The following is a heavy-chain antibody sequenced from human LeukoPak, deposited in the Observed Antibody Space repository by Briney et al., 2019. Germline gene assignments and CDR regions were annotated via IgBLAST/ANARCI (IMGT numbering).Heavy chain of an antibody. CDR1: GFTFSSYA. V-gene: IGHV3-23*01. J-gene: IGHJ6*02. D-gene: IGHD2-15*01. Sequence: GGSLRLSCAASGFTFSSYAMSWVRQAPGKGLEWVSLISGSGSSTYYADSAKGRFTISRDNSKNTLYLQLNSLRAEDTAVYYCAKASCSGGSCYRAPSPSYHGMDVWGQGTTVTVFS. CDR2: ISGSGSST. CDR3: AKASCSGGSCYRAPSPSYHGMDV.